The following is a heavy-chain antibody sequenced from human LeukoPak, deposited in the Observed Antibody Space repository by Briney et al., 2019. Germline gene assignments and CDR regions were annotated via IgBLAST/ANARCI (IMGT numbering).Heavy chain of an antibody. CDR2: IYSGDST. Sequence: GGSLRLSCAASGFTVSSNYMSWVRQAPGKGLERVSVIYSGDSTYHADSVKGRFTISRDNSKNTLFLQMNTLSAEDTAVYYCARLVGITYFDYWGQGTLVTVSS. V-gene: IGHV3-53*01. D-gene: IGHD2-15*01. J-gene: IGHJ4*02. CDR1: GFTVSSNY. CDR3: ARLVGITYFDY.